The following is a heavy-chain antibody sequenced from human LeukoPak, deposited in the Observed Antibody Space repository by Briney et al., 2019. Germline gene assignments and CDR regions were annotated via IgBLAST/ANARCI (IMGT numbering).Heavy chain of an antibody. J-gene: IGHJ4*02. V-gene: IGHV3-23*01. CDR2: ISGSGGST. Sequence: PGGSLRLSCAASGFTFSSYAMSWVRQAPGKGLEWVSAISGSGGSTYYADSVKGRFTISRDNSKNTLYLQMNSLRAEDTAVYYRANRPLAAAGPVVAYWGQGTLVTVSS. CDR1: GFTFSSYA. D-gene: IGHD6-13*01. CDR3: ANRPLAAAGPVVAY.